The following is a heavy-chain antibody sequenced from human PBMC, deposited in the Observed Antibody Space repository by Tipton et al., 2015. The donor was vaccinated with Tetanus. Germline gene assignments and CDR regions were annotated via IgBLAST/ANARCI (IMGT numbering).Heavy chain of an antibody. D-gene: IGHD2-2*01. CDR1: GGSITKDY. V-gene: IGHV4-59*01. CDR2: IFHSGST. Sequence: TLSLTCNVSGGSITKDYWSWIRQPPGKGLEWIAYIFHSGSTNYSPSLKSRVAISMDTSKNQISLKLSSVTAADTAVYYCARRSYCSSSRCFDAFDLWGQGTMVPVSS. CDR3: ARRSYCSSSRCFDAFDL. J-gene: IGHJ3*01.